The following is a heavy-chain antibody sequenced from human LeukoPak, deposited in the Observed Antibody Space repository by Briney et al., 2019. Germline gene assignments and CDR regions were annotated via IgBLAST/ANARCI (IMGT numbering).Heavy chain of an antibody. D-gene: IGHD3-22*01. J-gene: IGHJ6*02. CDR2: VDGGGGGT. CDR1: GFTLSGYA. Sequence: GGSLRLSCAASGFTLSGYAMIWVRQAPGRGLEWVSSVDGGGGGTYYADSVKGRFTISRDNSKDTLYLQMNGLRAEDTAVYYCAKDRRDSSGYYYYYGMDVWGQGTTVTVSS. CDR3: AKDRRDSSGYYYYYGMDV. V-gene: IGHV3-23*01.